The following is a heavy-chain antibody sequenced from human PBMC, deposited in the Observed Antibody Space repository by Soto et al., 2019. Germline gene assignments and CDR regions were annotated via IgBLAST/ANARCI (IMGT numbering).Heavy chain of an antibody. D-gene: IGHD2-15*01. V-gene: IGHV2-5*02. CDR3: AHRSRYCSGGSCYRNNLFDS. J-gene: IGHJ4*02. CDR1: GLSLSTSGVG. CDR2: IYWDDDK. Sequence: SGPTLVNPTQTLTLTCTFSGLSLSTSGVGVGWIRQPPGKALEWLALIYWDDDKRYSPSLKSRLTITKDTSKNQVVLTMTNMDPVDTATYYCAHRSRYCSGGSCYRNNLFDSWGQGTLVTVSS.